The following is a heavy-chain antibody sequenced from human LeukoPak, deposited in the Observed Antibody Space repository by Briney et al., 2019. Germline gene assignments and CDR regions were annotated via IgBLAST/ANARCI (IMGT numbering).Heavy chain of an antibody. CDR2: ISYDGSNK. CDR1: GFTFSSYA. CDR3: ARAVTVVRGVADY. D-gene: IGHD3-10*01. Sequence: PGGSLRLSCAASGFTFSSYAMHWVRQAPGKGLEWVAVISYDGSNKYYADSVKGRFTISRDNSKNTLYLQMNSLRAEDTAVYYCARAVTVVRGVADYWGQGTLVTVSS. V-gene: IGHV3-30-3*01. J-gene: IGHJ4*02.